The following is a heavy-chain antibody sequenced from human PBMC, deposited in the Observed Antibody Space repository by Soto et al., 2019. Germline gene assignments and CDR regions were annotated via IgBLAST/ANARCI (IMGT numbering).Heavy chain of an antibody. CDR1: AFTFRSFA. J-gene: IGHJ3*02. D-gene: IGHD2-2*01. CDR3: AKVRPLRDCTSTSCLGAFDI. V-gene: IGHV3-23*01. CDR2: ITASADTT. Sequence: EEQLLESGGGLVRPGGSLKLSCAAPAFTFRSFARSWVPQAPGKGLEWVSAITASADTTYYADSVKGRFTISRDNSKNTLYLRMNSLRAEDTAVYYCAKVRPLRDCTSTSCLGAFDIWGQGTMVTVS.